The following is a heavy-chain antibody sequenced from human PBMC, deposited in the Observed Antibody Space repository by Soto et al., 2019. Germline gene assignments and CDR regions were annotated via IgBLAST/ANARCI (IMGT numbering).Heavy chain of an antibody. D-gene: IGHD3-3*01. V-gene: IGHV3-30*18. J-gene: IGHJ4*02. Sequence: QVQLVESGGGEVQPGRSLRLSCAASGFTFSSYGMHWVRRAPGKGLEWVAVISYDGSNKYYADSVKGRFTISRDNSKNTLYLQMNSLRAEDTAVYYCAKIITEYYDFWSAYDYWGQGTLVTVSS. CDR2: ISYDGSNK. CDR3: AKIITEYYDFWSAYDY. CDR1: GFTFSSYG.